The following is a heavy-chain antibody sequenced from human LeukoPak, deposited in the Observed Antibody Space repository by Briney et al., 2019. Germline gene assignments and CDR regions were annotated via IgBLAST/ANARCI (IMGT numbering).Heavy chain of an antibody. CDR2: IDPSDSYT. CDR3: ARGITMVRGVKHWFDP. J-gene: IGHJ5*02. CDR1: GSSFTNYL. Sequence: GESLSISCKASGSSFTNYLISWVRQMPGKGLEWMGRIDPSDSYTNYSPSFQGHVTISADKSISTAYLQWSSLKASDTAMYYCARGITMVRGVKHWFDPWGQGTLVTVSS. D-gene: IGHD3-10*01. V-gene: IGHV5-10-1*01.